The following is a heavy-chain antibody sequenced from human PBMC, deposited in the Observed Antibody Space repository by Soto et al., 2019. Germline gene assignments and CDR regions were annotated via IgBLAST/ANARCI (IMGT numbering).Heavy chain of an antibody. J-gene: IGHJ5*02. V-gene: IGHV4-31*03. D-gene: IGHD2-21*01. CDR3: ARDGAGAYGLGWFDP. CDR1: GDSISRGGYY. CDR2: IYHSGST. Sequence: QVQLQESGPRLVKPSQTLSLTCTVSGDSISRGGYYWNWLRQHPRKGLEWIGYIYHSGSTIYNPSLKSRVPXSIDPSXXRLSLELSNVTAADTAIYYCARDGAGAYGLGWFDPWGQGILVTVSS.